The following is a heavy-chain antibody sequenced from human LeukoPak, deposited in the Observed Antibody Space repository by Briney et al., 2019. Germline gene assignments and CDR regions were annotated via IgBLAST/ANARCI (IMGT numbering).Heavy chain of an antibody. CDR3: ARAPYSSGYRNYYFDY. CDR2: INHSGST. Sequence: SETLSLTCAVYGGSFSGYYWSWIRQPPGKGLEWIGEINHSGSTNYNPSLKSRVTISVDTSKNQFSLKLSSVTAADTAVYYCARAPYSSGYRNYYFDYWGQGTLVTVSS. D-gene: IGHD6-19*01. J-gene: IGHJ4*02. CDR1: GGSFSGYY. V-gene: IGHV4-34*01.